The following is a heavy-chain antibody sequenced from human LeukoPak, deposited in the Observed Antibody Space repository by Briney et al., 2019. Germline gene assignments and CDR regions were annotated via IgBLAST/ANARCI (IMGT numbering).Heavy chain of an antibody. CDR1: GFAFNFYA. Sequence: GGSLRLSCAASGFAFNFYAMTWVRQAPGKGLQWVSTINASGGNTYYADSVRGRFTISRDNSKDTLYLQLNSLTDEDTAIYYCAKPISGGLAESADWFDPWGQGTLVTVSS. V-gene: IGHV3-23*01. D-gene: IGHD6-13*01. CDR3: AKPISGGLAESADWFDP. CDR2: INASGGNT. J-gene: IGHJ5*02.